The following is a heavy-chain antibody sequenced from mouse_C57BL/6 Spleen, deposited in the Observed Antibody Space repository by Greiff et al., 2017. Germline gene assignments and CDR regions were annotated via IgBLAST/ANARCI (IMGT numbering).Heavy chain of an antibody. CDR3: GAAYYDAMDY. CDR1: GYAFSSSW. J-gene: IGHJ4*01. Sequence: VQLQQSGPELVKPGASVKISCKASGYAFSSSWMNWVKQRPGKGLEWIGRIYPGDGDTNYNGKFKGKATLTADKSSSTAYMQLSSLTSEDSAVYFCGAAYYDAMDYWGQGTSVSVSS. V-gene: IGHV1-82*01. CDR2: IYPGDGDT. D-gene: IGHD2-10*01.